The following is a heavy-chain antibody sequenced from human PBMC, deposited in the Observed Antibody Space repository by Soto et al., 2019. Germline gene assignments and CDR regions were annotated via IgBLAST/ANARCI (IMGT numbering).Heavy chain of an antibody. CDR1: GFTFSSYS. V-gene: IGHV3-48*02. CDR2: ISSSSSTI. CDR3: ARDRFYYDSSGYYVSKHPYYYYYGMDV. D-gene: IGHD3-22*01. Sequence: GGSLRLSCAASGFTFSSYSMNWVRQAPGKGLEWVSYISSSSSTIYYADSVKGRFTISRDNAKNSLYLQMNSLRDEDTAVYYCARDRFYYDSSGYYVSKHPYYYYYGMDVWGQGTTVTVSS. J-gene: IGHJ6*02.